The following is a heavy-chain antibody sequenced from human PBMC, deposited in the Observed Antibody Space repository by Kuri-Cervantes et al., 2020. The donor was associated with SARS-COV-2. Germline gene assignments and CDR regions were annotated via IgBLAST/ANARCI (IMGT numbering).Heavy chain of an antibody. CDR3: ARARSGTIDAFDI. J-gene: IGHJ3*02. CDR1: GGTFSSYA. CDR2: INPTVGDT. D-gene: IGHD3-10*01. V-gene: IGHV1-46*01. Sequence: ASVKVSCKASGGTFSSYALSWVRQAPGQGLEWMGVINPTVGDTTYAQKFQGRVTMTRDTSTSTVYVELSSLRSEDTAVYYCARARSGTIDAFDIWGQGTMVTVSS.